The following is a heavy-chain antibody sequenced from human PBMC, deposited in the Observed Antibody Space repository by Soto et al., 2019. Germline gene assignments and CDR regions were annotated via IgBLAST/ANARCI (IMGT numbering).Heavy chain of an antibody. Sequence: QVQLVESGGGVVQPGRSLRLSCAASGFTFSSYAMHWVRQAPGKELEWVAVISYDGSNKYYADSVKGRFTISRDNSKNTLYLQMNSLRAEDTAVYYCARDSYGHDYWGQGTLVTVSS. J-gene: IGHJ4*02. D-gene: IGHD3-16*01. CDR3: ARDSYGHDY. CDR2: ISYDGSNK. V-gene: IGHV3-30-3*01. CDR1: GFTFSSYA.